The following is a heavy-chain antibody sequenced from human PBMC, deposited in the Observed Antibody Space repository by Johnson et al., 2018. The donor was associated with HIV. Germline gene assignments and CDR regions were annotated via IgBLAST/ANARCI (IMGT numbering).Heavy chain of an antibody. D-gene: IGHD6-6*01. V-gene: IGHV3-20*04. CDR1: GFTFDDYG. J-gene: IGHJ3*01. Sequence: VQLVESGGGVVRPGWSLTLSCAASGFTFDDYGMTWVRQAPGKGLEWVSVIYTGSDSTSYTDSVKDRFTISRDSPQNAVYLQMSSLRAEDTALFYCARGSSGSFDLWGRGTMVTVSS. CDR2: IYTGSDST. CDR3: ARGSSGSFDL.